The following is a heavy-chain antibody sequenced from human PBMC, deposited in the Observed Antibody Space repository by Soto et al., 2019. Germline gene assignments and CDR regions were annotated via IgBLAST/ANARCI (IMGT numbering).Heavy chain of an antibody. J-gene: IGHJ5*02. Sequence: SETLSLTCAVSGGSISSGGYFWSWIRQPPGKGLEWIGYIYHSGSTYYNPSHKTRVSISVHRTKNQFSLKVSSVTAADTAVYYCARVRGPFCGGGCYTPTPNWFDLWGQRTLVTVSS. CDR1: GGSISSGGYF. D-gene: IGHD2-21*02. V-gene: IGHV4-30-2*01. CDR2: IYHSGST. CDR3: ARVRGPFCGGGCYTPTPNWFDL.